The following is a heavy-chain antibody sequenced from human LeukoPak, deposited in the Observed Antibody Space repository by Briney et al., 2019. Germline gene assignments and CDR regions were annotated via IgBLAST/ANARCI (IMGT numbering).Heavy chain of an antibody. CDR2: IHTDGTK. J-gene: IGHJ4*02. Sequence: GGSLRLSCEISGFSVSVNYINWVRQAPGKGLEWVSVIHTDGTKYYGDSVKGRFTISRDNAGNSLYLQMHSLRAEDTAVYYCARTLYSRDSSGRWGYWGQGTLVTVSS. V-gene: IGHV3-53*01. D-gene: IGHD3-22*01. CDR1: GFSVSVNY. CDR3: ARTLYSRDSSGRWGY.